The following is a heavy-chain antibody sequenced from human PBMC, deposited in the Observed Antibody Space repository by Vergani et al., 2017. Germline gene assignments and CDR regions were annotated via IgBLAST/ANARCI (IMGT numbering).Heavy chain of an antibody. Sequence: QVQLQESGPGLVKPSETLSLTCTVSGDSISSYYWSWIRQPPGKGLEWIGYIYYSGSTNYNPSLKSRVTISVDTSKNQFSLKLSSVTAADTAVYYCARGVPGDYDFWSGYKIYYYYMDVWGKGTTVTVSS. CDR2: IYYSGST. CDR3: ARGVPGDYDFWSGYKIYYYYMDV. J-gene: IGHJ6*03. D-gene: IGHD3-3*01. V-gene: IGHV4-59*01. CDR1: GDSISSYY.